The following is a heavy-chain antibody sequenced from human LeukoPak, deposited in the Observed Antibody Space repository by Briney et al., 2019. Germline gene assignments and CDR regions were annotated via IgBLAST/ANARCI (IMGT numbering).Heavy chain of an antibody. CDR2: INHSGST. V-gene: IGHV4-34*01. CDR1: GGSFSGYY. J-gene: IGHJ6*03. CDR3: AGSDPRYYYYYMDV. D-gene: IGHD6-6*01. Sequence: PSETLSLTCAVYGGSFSGYYWSWIRQPPGKGLEWIGEINHSGSTNYNPSLKSRVTISVDTSKNQFSLKLSSVTAADTAVYYCAGSDPRYYYYYMDVWGKGTTLTVSS.